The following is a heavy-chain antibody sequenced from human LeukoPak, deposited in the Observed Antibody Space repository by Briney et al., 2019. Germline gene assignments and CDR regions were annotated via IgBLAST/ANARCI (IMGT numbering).Heavy chain of an antibody. D-gene: IGHD6-13*01. Sequence: GESLKISCKGSGYIFTTYWINWVRQKPGKGLEWMGRIDPSDSYSNYSPSFQGHVTISADISFTTAYLRWSSLKASDTAMYYCATSTKAAGPWGGMDAWGQGTTVTVCS. CDR1: GYIFTTYW. J-gene: IGHJ6*02. CDR2: IDPSDSYS. CDR3: ATSTKAAGPWGGMDA. V-gene: IGHV5-10-1*01.